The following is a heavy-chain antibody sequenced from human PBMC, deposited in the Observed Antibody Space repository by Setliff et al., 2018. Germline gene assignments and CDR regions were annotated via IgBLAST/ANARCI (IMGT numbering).Heavy chain of an antibody. CDR2: INPNSGNT. CDR1: GYTFTGYY. V-gene: IGHV1-8*02. CDR3: ARDRRGFYYYMDV. J-gene: IGHJ6*03. Sequence: ASVKVSCKASGYTFTGYYMHWVRQAPGQGLEWMGWINPNSGNTGYAQKFQGRVTMTRNTSISTAYMELSSLRSEDTAVYYCARDRRGFYYYMDVWGKGTTVTVSS. D-gene: IGHD3-10*01.